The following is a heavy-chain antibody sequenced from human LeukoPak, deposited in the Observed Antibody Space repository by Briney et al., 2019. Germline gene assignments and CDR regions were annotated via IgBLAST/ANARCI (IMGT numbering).Heavy chain of an antibody. Sequence: SETLSLTCAVYGGSFSDYYWSWIRQSPGKGLEWIGEISHSGSSTYTPSLESRVTISLDTPKNQISLKLSSVTAADTAVYYCAGGSGSWYPYWGQGTPVTVSS. CDR2: ISHSGSS. CDR3: AGGSGSWYPY. V-gene: IGHV4-34*01. CDR1: GGSFSDYY. D-gene: IGHD6-13*01. J-gene: IGHJ4*02.